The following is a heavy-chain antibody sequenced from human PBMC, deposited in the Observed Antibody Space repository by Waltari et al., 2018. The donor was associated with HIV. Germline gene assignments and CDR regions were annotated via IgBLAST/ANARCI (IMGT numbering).Heavy chain of an antibody. J-gene: IGHJ6*02. D-gene: IGHD6-13*01. CDR1: GYTFTSYD. CDR2: RNPTCGNK. V-gene: IGHV1-8*01. CDR3: ARRGSSSWYAATYYYYYYGMDV. Sequence: QVQLVQSGAEVKKPGASVKVSCKASGYTFTSYDINWVRQATGQGLGWMGWRNPTCGNKGYAQKFQGRVTMTRNTSISTAYMELSSLRSEDTAVYYCARRGSSSWYAATYYYYYYGMDVWGQGTTVTVSS.